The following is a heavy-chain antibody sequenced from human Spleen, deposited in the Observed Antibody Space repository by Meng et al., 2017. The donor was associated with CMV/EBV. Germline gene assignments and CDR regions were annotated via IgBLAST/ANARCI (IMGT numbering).Heavy chain of an antibody. D-gene: IGHD3-3*01. J-gene: IGHJ4*02. CDR3: ARQKDFWSGPIDY. V-gene: IGHV5-51*01. CDR1: GYIFTKYW. Sequence: CEGSGYIFTKYWIAWVRQMPGQGLEWMGITYPGDSDTRYSPSFQGQVTISADNSKRTAYLQWSSLKASDTAIYYCARQKDFWSGPIDYWGQGTLVTVSS. CDR2: TYPGDSDT.